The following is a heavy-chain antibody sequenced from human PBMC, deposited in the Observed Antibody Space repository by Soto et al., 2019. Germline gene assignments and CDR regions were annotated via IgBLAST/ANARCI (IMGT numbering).Heavy chain of an antibody. Sequence: SETLSLTCTVSGGSISSGDYYWSWIRQPPGKGLEWVGYIYFRGSTNYNPPLKNRVTISLDTSKNQFSLKLTSVTAADTAVYYCARLRSHGSGNYPADYWGQGTLVTVSS. V-gene: IGHV4-61*08. CDR1: GGSISSGDYY. D-gene: IGHD3-10*01. J-gene: IGHJ4*02. CDR2: IYFRGST. CDR3: ARLRSHGSGNYPADY.